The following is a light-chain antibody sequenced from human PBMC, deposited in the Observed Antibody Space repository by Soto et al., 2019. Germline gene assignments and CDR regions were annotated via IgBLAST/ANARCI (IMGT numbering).Light chain of an antibody. J-gene: IGLJ2*01. CDR1: SSNIGNNF. Sequence: QSVLTQPHSVSAAPGQQVPISCSGTSSNIGNNFVSWYQQLPGTAPALVLYDNNKRPSGIPDRFSGSKSGTSATLGITGLQTGDEADYYCGTWDSSLRAVVFGGGTKLTVL. V-gene: IGLV1-51*01. CDR2: DNN. CDR3: GTWDSSLRAVV.